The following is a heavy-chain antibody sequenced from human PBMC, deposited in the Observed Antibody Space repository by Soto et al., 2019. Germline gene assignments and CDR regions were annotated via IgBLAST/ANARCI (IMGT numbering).Heavy chain of an antibody. D-gene: IGHD2-21*02. Sequence: QVQLQESGPRLVKPSGSLSLTCGVSGGTVASSHWWSWVRQSPSRGLEWIGDVYHTGDTNFNPSLQSRVTFSVDKSNNQFSLRLTSLTAADTAVYFCAREIVTAGGNNYFDPWGPGTRVTVSS. CDR1: GGTVASSHW. J-gene: IGHJ5*02. CDR3: AREIVTAGGNNYFDP. CDR2: VYHTGDT. V-gene: IGHV4-4*02.